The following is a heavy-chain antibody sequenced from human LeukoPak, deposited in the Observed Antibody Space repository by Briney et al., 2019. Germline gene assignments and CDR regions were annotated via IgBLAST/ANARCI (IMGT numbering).Heavy chain of an antibody. V-gene: IGHV3-72*01. CDR1: GFSFSDHY. Sequence: GGSLRLSCAASGFSFSDHYIDWVRQAPGKGLEWVARSRNKVNRYTTKYAASVGGRFTLAREDSKNSLYLQMDSLKTEDTAVYYCARDRAAGCSGCSCYHNWFDPGGQGTLVTVSA. CDR3: ARDRAAGCSGCSCYHNWFDP. J-gene: IGHJ5*02. CDR2: SRNKVNRYTT. D-gene: IGHD2-15*01.